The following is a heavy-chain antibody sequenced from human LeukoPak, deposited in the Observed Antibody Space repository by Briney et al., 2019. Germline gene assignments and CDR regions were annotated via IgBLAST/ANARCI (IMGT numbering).Heavy chain of an antibody. J-gene: IGHJ4*02. D-gene: IGHD6-13*01. CDR2: ISSSSSSYI. CDR3: ARGNLIGHSSSWYLFDY. CDR1: GFTFSSYA. Sequence: GGSLRLSCAASGFTFSSYAMHWVRQAPGKGLEWVSSISSSSSSYIYYADSVKGRFTISRDNAKNSLYLQMNSLRAEDTAVYYCARGNLIGHSSSWYLFDYWGQGALVTVSS. V-gene: IGHV3-21*01.